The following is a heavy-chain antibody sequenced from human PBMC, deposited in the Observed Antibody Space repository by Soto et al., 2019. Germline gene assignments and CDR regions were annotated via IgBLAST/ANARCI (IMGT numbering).Heavy chain of an antibody. V-gene: IGHV2-26*01. J-gene: IGHJ5*02. CDR2: IDSSGEK. CDR3: ARRQLAVAVSPWFDP. Sequence: QVTLKESGPVLVKPTETLTLRCTVSGLSITDSEMGVSWIRQPPGQPLEWLAHIDSSGEKSYRTFLKSRLAIAKDTSKSQIVLTMTNMDPADTATYYCARRQLAVAVSPWFDPWGQGSPGTVSS. CDR1: GLSITDSEMG. D-gene: IGHD6-13*01.